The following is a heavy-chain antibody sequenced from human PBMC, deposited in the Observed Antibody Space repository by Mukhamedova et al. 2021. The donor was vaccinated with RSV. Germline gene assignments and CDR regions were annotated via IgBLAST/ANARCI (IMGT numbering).Heavy chain of an antibody. V-gene: IGHV3-73*01. Sequence: SYATAYAASVQGRFIISRDDSKNTAYLQMKSLKTEDTAVYYCTRHDSSSWEYYYDYWGQGTVATVSS. CDR3: TRHDSSSWEYYYDY. D-gene: IGHD6-13*01. CDR2: SYAT. J-gene: IGHJ4*02.